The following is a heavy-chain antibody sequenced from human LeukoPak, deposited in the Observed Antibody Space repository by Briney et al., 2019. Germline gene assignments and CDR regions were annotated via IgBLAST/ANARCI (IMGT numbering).Heavy chain of an antibody. Sequence: PGGSLRLSCAASGFIFSGYDMHWVRQPTGRGLEWVSAIGTTGDTYYADSVQGRFTISRENAKNSLYPQLNSLRAGDTAVYYCARAGPTVGCGMDVWGQGTTVTVSS. CDR3: ARAGPTVGCGMDV. CDR1: GFIFSGYD. D-gene: IGHD1-14*01. V-gene: IGHV3-13*04. J-gene: IGHJ6*02. CDR2: IGTTGDT.